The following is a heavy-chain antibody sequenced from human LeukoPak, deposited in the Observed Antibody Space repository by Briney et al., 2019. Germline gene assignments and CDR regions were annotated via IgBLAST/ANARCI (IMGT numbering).Heavy chain of an antibody. J-gene: IGHJ3*01. CDR1: GFTFSDHY. CDR2: TRNRANLYTT. CDR3: ARGAYIGFDV. V-gene: IGHV3-72*01. Sequence: GGSLRLSCAASGFTFSDHYMDWVRQAPGKGLEWVGRTRNRANLYTTEYAASAKGRFTISRDDSKNSLYLQMNSLRTGDTAVYYCARGAYIGFDVWGQGTMVTVSS. D-gene: IGHD5-12*01.